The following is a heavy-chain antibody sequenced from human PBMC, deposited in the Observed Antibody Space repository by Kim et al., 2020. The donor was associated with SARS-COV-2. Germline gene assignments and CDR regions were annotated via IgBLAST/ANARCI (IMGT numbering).Heavy chain of an antibody. CDR1: GFTFDDYT. D-gene: IGHD5-12*01. CDR2: ISWDGGST. CDR3: AKDIRGRDGYKGAFDI. V-gene: IGHV3-43*01. J-gene: IGHJ3*02. Sequence: GGSLRLSCAASGFTFDDYTMHWVRQAPGKGLEWVSLISWDGGSTYYADSVKGRFTISRDNSKNSLYLQMNSLRTEDTALYYCAKDIRGRDGYKGAFDIWGQGTMVTVSS.